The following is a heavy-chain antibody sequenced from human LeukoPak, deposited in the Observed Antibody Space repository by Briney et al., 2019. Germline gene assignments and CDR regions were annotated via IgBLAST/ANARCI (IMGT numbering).Heavy chain of an antibody. CDR2: IDWDDDK. D-gene: IGHD4-17*01. V-gene: IGHV2-70*01. CDR3: ARISAYGDYYFDY. CDR1: GGSVSSGSYY. Sequence: TLSLTCTDSGGSVSSGSYYWSWIRQPPGKALEWLALIDWDDDKYYSTSLKTRLTISKDTFKNQVVLTMTNMDPVDTATYYCARISAYGDYYFDYWGQGTLVTVSS. J-gene: IGHJ4*02.